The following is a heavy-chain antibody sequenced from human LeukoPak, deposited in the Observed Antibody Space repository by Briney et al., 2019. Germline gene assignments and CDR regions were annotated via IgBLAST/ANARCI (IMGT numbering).Heavy chain of an antibody. CDR1: GITLSNYG. D-gene: IGHD3-22*01. Sequence: GGSLRLSCAVSGITLSNYGMSWARQAPGKGLDWVAGITDNGRTTYADSVKGRFTISRDNPKNTLYLQMNSLRAEDTAVYFCAKRGVVIRVILVGFHKEAYYFDSWGQGALVTVSS. V-gene: IGHV3-23*01. CDR3: AKRGVVIRVILVGFHKEAYYFDS. J-gene: IGHJ4*02. CDR2: ITDNGRT.